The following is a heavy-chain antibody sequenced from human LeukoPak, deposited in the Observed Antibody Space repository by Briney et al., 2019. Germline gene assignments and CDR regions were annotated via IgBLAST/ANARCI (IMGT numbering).Heavy chain of an antibody. V-gene: IGHV4-59*12. CDR2: IYYSGST. J-gene: IGHJ5*02. D-gene: IGHD6-13*01. Sequence: SETLSLTCTVSGGSISSYYWSWIRQPPGKGLEWIGSIYYSGSTYYNPSLKSRVTISVDTSKNQFSLKLSSVTAADTAVYYCARVLTAAAVLVGYNWFDPWGQGTLVTVSS. CDR3: ARVLTAAAVLVGYNWFDP. CDR1: GGSISSYY.